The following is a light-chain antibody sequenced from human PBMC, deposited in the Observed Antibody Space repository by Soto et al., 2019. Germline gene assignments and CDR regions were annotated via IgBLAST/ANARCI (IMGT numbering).Light chain of an antibody. CDR1: QSVSSN. J-gene: IGKJ4*01. CDR2: GAS. CDR3: QQYNNWPLT. V-gene: IGKV3-15*01. Sequence: EIVMTQSPVTLSVSPGERATLSCRASQSVSSNLAWYQQKPGQAPRLLIYGASTRATGIPARFSGSGSGTEFTLSISSLKSEDFALYYCQQYNNWPLTFGGGTKVDIK.